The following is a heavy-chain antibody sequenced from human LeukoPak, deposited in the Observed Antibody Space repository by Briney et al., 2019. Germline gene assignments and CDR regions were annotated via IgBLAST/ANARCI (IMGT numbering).Heavy chain of an antibody. CDR1: GFTLCSHA. V-gene: IGHV3-23*01. CDR3: ASGRYDSNGYYQYYFDY. J-gene: IGHJ4*02. Sequence: GGAPRLSRAAPGFTLCSHAMSGVPPAPGEGGGGGSPIFGSGGSTYYADSVKGRFTISRDNSKNTLYLQMNSLRAEDTAVYYCASGRYDSNGYYQYYFDYWGQGTLVTVSS. CDR2: IFGSGGST. D-gene: IGHD3-22*01.